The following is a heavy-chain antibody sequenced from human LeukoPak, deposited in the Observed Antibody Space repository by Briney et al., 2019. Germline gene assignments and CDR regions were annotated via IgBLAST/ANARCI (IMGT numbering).Heavy chain of an antibody. J-gene: IGHJ6*02. CDR3: ATGRDADSARGYYDMDV. D-gene: IGHD5-24*01. CDR2: IYSGGST. CDR1: GGSTTGYY. Sequence: SETLSLTCTVSGGSTTGYYWTWIRQPAGKGLEWIGRIYSGGSTNYNPPLKSRVTMSVDTSKNQFSLKLSSVTAADTAVYCCATGRDADSARGYYDMDVWGQGTTVTVSS. V-gene: IGHV4-4*07.